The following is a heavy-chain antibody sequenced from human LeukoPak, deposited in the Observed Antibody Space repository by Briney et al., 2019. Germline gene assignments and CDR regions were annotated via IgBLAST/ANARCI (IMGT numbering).Heavy chain of an antibody. Sequence: GGSLRLSCAASGFTFRSYWMTWVRQYPGKGLEWVANIKQDGSEKYYVDSVKGRFTISRDNAKNSLYLQMNSLRAEDTAVYYCASLWSGYYPDYWGQGTLVTVSS. V-gene: IGHV3-7*01. J-gene: IGHJ4*02. CDR1: GFTFRSYW. CDR3: ASLWSGYYPDY. D-gene: IGHD3-3*01. CDR2: IKQDGSEK.